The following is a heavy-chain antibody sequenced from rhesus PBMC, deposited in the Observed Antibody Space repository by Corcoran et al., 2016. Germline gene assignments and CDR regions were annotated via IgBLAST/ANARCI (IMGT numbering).Heavy chain of an antibody. V-gene: IGHV1-111*02. Sequence: EVQLVQSGAEVKKPGASVTISCKASGYTFTDYYLPWVRQAPGKGLEWLVRVDPEDGEAIHAKKFQDRVTTTADTFTDTAYMELSSLRSEDTAVYYCATGRTGFMSDWGQGVLVTVSS. D-gene: IGHD3-34*01. CDR2: VDPEDGEA. CDR1: GYTFTDYY. CDR3: ATGRTGFMSD. J-gene: IGHJ4*01.